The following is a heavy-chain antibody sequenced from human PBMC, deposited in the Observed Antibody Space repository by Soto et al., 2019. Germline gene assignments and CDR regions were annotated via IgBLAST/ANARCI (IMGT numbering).Heavy chain of an antibody. CDR3: ARIPGYSYGHYYYYYYGMDV. Sequence: SGPTLANPTHTRTLTCTFSGFSLSTSGMCVSWIRQPRGKALEWLALIDWDDDKYYSTSLKTRLTISKDTSKNQVVLTMTNMDPVDTATYYCARIPGYSYGHYYYYYYGMDVWGQGTTVTSP. D-gene: IGHD5-18*01. CDR2: IDWDDDK. V-gene: IGHV2-70*01. CDR1: GFSLSTSGMC. J-gene: IGHJ6*02.